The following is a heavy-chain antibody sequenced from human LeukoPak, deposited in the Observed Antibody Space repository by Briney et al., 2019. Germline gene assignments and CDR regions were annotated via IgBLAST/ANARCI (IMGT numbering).Heavy chain of an antibody. D-gene: IGHD3-9*01. V-gene: IGHV3-11*04. CDR2: ISSSGSTI. CDR3: ARIVLRYFDWLLETPMSYFDY. J-gene: IGHJ4*02. CDR1: GFTFSDYY. Sequence: PGGSLRLSCAASGFTFSDYYMSWIRQAPGKGLEWVSYISSSGSTIYYADSVKGRFTISRDNAKNSLYLQMNRLRAEDTAVYYCARIVLRYFDWLLETPMSYFDYWGQGTLVTVSS.